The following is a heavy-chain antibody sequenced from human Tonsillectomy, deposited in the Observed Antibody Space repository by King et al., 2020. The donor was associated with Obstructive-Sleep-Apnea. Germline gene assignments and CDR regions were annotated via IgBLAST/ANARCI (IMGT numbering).Heavy chain of an antibody. CDR1: GGSISSYY. V-gene: IGHV4-59*08. CDR3: ASARYYYDGMDV. J-gene: IGHJ6*02. D-gene: IGHD6-6*01. Sequence: QVQLQESGPGLVKPSETLSLTCTVSGGSISSYYWSWIRQPPGKGLEWIGYIYYSGSTNYNPSLKSLVTLSVDTSKNQFSLKLNSVTAADTAVYYCASARYYYDGMDVWGQGTTVTVSS. CDR2: IYYSGST.